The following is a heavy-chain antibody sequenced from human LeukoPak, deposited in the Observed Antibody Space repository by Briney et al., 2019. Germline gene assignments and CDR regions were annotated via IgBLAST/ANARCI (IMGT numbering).Heavy chain of an antibody. CDR1: GFTFSDYY. CDR2: ISSSGSTI. J-gene: IGHJ4*02. V-gene: IGHV3-11*04. Sequence: PGGSLRPSCAASGFTFSDYYMSWIRQAPGKGLEWVSYISSSGSTIYHADSVKGRFTISRDNAKNSLYLQMNSLRAEDTAVYYCARDLDSEDYFDYWGQGTLVTVSS. CDR3: ARDLDSEDYFDY. D-gene: IGHD3/OR15-3a*01.